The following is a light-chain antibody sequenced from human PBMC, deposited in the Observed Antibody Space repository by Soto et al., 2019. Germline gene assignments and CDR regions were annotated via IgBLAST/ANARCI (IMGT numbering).Light chain of an antibody. CDR3: TSYTSSSTFYV. J-gene: IGLJ1*01. V-gene: IGLV2-14*01. Sequence: QSALTQPASVSGSPGQSLTISCTGTSSDVGGYNHVSWYQQHPGKAPKVMIYEVSDRPSGISNRFSGSKSGNTASLTISGLQAEDEADYFCTSYTSSSTFYVFGTGTKLTVL. CDR2: EVS. CDR1: SSDVGGYNH.